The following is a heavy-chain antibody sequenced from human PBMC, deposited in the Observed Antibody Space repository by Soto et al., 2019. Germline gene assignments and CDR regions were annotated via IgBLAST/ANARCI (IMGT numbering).Heavy chain of an antibody. J-gene: IGHJ6*03. CDR2: IYYSGST. Sequence: PSETLSLTCTVSCGSISSGGYYWSWIRQHPGKGLEWIGYIYYSGSTYYNPSLKSRVTISVDTSKNQFSLKLSSVTAADTAVYYCARGAPYEKAVDYMDVWGKGTTVTVSS. D-gene: IGHD6-19*01. CDR1: CGSISSGGYY. CDR3: ARGAPYEKAVDYMDV. V-gene: IGHV4-31*03.